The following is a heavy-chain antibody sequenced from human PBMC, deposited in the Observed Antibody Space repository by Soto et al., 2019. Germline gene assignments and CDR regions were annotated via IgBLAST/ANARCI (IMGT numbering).Heavy chain of an antibody. V-gene: IGHV4-59*08. CDR1: GGSISSYY. J-gene: IGHJ4*02. CDR2: IYYSGST. CDR3: ARQHYDILTGYYLSTYFDY. Sequence: SETLSLTCTVSGGSISSYYWSWIRQPTGKGLEWIGYIYYSGSTNYNPSLKSRVTISVDTSKNQFSLKLSSVTAADTAVYYCARQHYDILTGYYLSTYFDYWGQGTLVTVSS. D-gene: IGHD3-9*01.